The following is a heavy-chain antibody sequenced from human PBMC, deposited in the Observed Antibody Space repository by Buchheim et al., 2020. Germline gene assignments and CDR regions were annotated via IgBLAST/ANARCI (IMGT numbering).Heavy chain of an antibody. CDR3: ARVACSGDSCYSDFPAGVFDS. Sequence: QVQLQESGPGLVKPSQTLSLTCSVSGGSISSGAYHWSWIRQHPGKGLEWIGYVYYTGRTYYNSSLTGRLSMSVDPSKNQFSLSLTYVTAADTAVYYCARVACSGDSCYSDFPAGVFDSWGPGTL. J-gene: IGHJ4*02. V-gene: IGHV4-31*03. CDR2: VYYTGRT. CDR1: GGSISSGAYH. D-gene: IGHD2-15*01.